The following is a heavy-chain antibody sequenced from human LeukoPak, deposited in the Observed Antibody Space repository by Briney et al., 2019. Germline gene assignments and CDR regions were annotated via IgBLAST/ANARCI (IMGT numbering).Heavy chain of an antibody. J-gene: IGHJ3*02. V-gene: IGHV4-61*02. Sequence: SETLSLTCTVSGGSISSGSYYWSWIRQPAGKGLEWIGRIYTSGSTNYNPSLKSRVTISVDTSKNQFSLKLSSVTAADTAVYYCARHTRSIDAFDIWGQGTMVTVSS. D-gene: IGHD2-15*01. CDR2: IYTSGST. CDR3: ARHTRSIDAFDI. CDR1: GGSISSGSYY.